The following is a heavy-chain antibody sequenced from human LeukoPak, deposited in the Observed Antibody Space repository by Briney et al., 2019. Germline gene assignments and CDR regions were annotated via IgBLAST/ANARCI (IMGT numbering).Heavy chain of an antibody. Sequence: SETLSLTCTVSGGSISSYYWSWIRQPPGKGLEWIGYIYYSGSTNYNPSLKSRVTISVDTSKNQFSLKLSSVAAADTAVYYCARGSYYYMDIWGTGTTVTVSS. V-gene: IGHV4-59*01. J-gene: IGHJ6*03. CDR1: GGSISSYY. CDR2: IYYSGST. CDR3: ARGSYYYMDI.